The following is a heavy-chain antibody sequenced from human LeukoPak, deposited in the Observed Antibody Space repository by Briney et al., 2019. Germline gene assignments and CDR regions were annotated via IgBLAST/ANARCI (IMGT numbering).Heavy chain of an antibody. CDR3: AKGILYYDFWSGPRY. CDR1: GFTFDDYA. J-gene: IGHJ4*02. D-gene: IGHD3-3*01. V-gene: IGHV3-9*01. CDR2: ISWNSGSI. Sequence: GGSLRLSCAASGFTFDDYAMHWVRHAPGKGLEWVSGISWNSGSIGYADSVKGRFTISRDNSKNTLYLQMNSLRAEDTAVYYCAKGILYYDFWSGPRYWGQGTLVTVSS.